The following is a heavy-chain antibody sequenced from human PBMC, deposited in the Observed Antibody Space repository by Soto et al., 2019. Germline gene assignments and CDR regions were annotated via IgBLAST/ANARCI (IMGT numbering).Heavy chain of an antibody. CDR1: GGTFSSYA. Sequence: QVQLVQSGAEVKKPGSSVKVSCKASGGTFSSYAISSVRQAPGQGLEWMGGIIPIFGTANYAQKFQGRVTITADEPTITAYMELSSLRSEDTAVYYCAREDHEGHFDRGFDPWGQGTLVTVSS. V-gene: IGHV1-69*12. J-gene: IGHJ5*02. D-gene: IGHD3-9*01. CDR3: AREDHEGHFDRGFDP. CDR2: IIPIFGTA.